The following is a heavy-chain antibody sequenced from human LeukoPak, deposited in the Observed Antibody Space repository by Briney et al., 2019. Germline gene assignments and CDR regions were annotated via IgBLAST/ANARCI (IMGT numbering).Heavy chain of an antibody. J-gene: IGHJ6*03. CDR3: ARVIVGATTDYYYYMDV. V-gene: IGHV4-4*08. CDR1: GGSISSYY. Sequence: PSETLSLTCTVSGGSISSYYWSWIRQPPGKGLEWIGRIYTSGSTNYNPSLKSRVTISVDTSKNQFSLKLSSVTAADTAVYYCARVIVGATTDYYYYMDVWGKGTTVTISS. CDR2: IYTSGST. D-gene: IGHD1-26*01.